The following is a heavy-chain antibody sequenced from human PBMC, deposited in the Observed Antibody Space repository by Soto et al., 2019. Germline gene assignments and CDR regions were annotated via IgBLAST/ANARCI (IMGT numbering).Heavy chain of an antibody. CDR1: GFTFRTYW. V-gene: IGHV3-7*05. CDR3: ARDGSTSWYSYDYHGMDV. D-gene: IGHD5-18*01. Sequence: EVQLVESGGGLVQPGGSLRLSCGASGFTFRTYWLSGVRQVPGKGLELVANINQDGSEKNYVDSVKGRFTISRDTAKNSLHLQMSSLRAEDTALYYCARDGSTSWYSYDYHGMDVWGQGTTVTVSS. J-gene: IGHJ6*02. CDR2: INQDGSEK.